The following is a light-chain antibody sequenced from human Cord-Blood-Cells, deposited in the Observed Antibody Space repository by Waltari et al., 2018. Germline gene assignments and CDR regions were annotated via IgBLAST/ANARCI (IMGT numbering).Light chain of an antibody. CDR1: QSVTSY. CDR3: QQRSNWPPYT. J-gene: IGKJ2*01. CDR2: VAS. V-gene: IGKV3-11*01. Sequence: DIVFTQSPATLSLSPGERATLSCRASQSVTSYLASYQHKPGQAPRLLIYVASNRATGIPARFSGSGSGTDFNLTISSLEPEDFAVYYCQQRSNWPPYTFGQGTKLEIK.